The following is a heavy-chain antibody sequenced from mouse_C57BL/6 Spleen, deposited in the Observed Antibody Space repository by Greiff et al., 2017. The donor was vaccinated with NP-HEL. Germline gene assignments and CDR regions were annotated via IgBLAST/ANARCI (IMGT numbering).Heavy chain of an antibody. CDR1: GYTFTSYW. CDR2: IDPSDSYT. J-gene: IGHJ4*01. CDR3: ALNQMDY. V-gene: IGHV1-50*01. Sequence: QVQLQQPGAELVKPGASVKLSCKASGYTFTSYWMQWVKQRPGQGLEWIGEIDPSDSYTNYNQKFKGKATLTVDTSSSTAYMQLSSLTSEDSAVYYCALNQMDYWGQGTSVTVSS.